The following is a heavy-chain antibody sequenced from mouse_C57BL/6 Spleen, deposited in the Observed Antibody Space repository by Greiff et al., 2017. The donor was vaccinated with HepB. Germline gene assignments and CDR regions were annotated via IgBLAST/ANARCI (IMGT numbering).Heavy chain of an antibody. CDR2: IYPRSGNT. V-gene: IGHV1-81*01. J-gene: IGHJ4*01. CDR1: GYTFTSYG. Sequence: QVQLQQSGAELARPGASVKLSCKASGYTFTSYGISWVKQRTGQGLEWIGEIYPRSGNTYYNEKFKGKATLTADKSSSTAYMELRSLTSEDSAVYFCARGTTVVATQGVYYYAMDYWGQGTSVTVSS. D-gene: IGHD1-1*01. CDR3: ARGTTVVATQGVYYYAMDY.